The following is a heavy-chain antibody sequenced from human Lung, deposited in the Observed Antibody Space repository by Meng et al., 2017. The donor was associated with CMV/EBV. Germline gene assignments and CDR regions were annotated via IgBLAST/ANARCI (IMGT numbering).Heavy chain of an antibody. CDR2: IIPILGIA. D-gene: IGHD3-10*01. CDR3: SGEGMVRGFGVEISPHYYYYCMDF. J-gene: IGHJ6*02. V-gene: IGHV1-69*10. Sequence: SVKVSRKAPGGTFSSYAISWVRQAPGQGLEWMGGIIPILGIAYYAQRFQGRVTITADKSTSTAYMELSSPRSEDTAVNCCSGEGMVRGFGVEISPHYYYYCMDFWGQGXTVTVSS. CDR1: GGTFSSYA.